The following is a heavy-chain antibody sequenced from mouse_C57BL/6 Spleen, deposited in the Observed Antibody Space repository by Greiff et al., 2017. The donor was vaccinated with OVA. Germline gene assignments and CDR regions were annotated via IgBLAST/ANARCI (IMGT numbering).Heavy chain of an antibody. J-gene: IGHJ1*03. CDR1: GFTFTDYY. V-gene: IGHV7-3*01. Sequence: EVKLMEPGGGLVQPGGSLSLSCAASGFTFTDYYMSWVRQPPGKALEWLGFIRNKANGYTTEYSASVKGRFTISRDTSQSILYLQMNALRAEDRATDYCARSSLYAWYFDVWGTGTTVTVSS. CDR2: IRNKANGYTT. CDR3: ARSSLYAWYFDV. D-gene: IGHD2-3*01.